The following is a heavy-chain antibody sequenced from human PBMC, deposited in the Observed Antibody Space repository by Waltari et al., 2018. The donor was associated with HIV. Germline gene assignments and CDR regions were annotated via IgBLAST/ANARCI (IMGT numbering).Heavy chain of an antibody. CDR2: ISSSSSYI. D-gene: IGHD3-10*01. CDR3: ASGSGAFDI. Sequence: EVQLVESGGGLVKPGGSLRLSCAASGFTFSSYSMNWVRQAPGKGLEWVSSISSSSSYIYYADSVKGRFTISRDNAKNSLYLQMNSLRAEDTAVYYCASGSGAFDIWGQGTMVTVSS. J-gene: IGHJ3*02. V-gene: IGHV3-21*01. CDR1: GFTFSSYS.